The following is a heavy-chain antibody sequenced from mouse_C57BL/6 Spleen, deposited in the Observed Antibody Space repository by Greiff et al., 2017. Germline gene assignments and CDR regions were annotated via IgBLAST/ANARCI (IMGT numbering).Heavy chain of an antibody. Sequence: VNVVESGPGLVAPSQSLSITCTVSGFSLTSYGVDWVRQSPGKGLEWLGVIWGVGSTNYNSALKSRLSISKDNSKSQVFLKMNSLQTDDTAMYYCASEDGSRFAYWGQGTLVTVSA. CDR3: ASEDGSRFAY. V-gene: IGHV2-6*01. CDR2: IWGVGST. J-gene: IGHJ3*01. D-gene: IGHD1-1*01. CDR1: GFSLTSYG.